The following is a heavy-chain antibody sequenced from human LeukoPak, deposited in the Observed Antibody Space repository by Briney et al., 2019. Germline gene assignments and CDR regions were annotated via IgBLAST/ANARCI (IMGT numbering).Heavy chain of an antibody. Sequence: GASVKVSCKASGYTFTGYYMHWVRQAPGQGLEWMGWINPNSGGTNYAQKFQGRVTMTRDTSISTAYMELSRLRSDDTAVYYCARDSKVWGYYGTYYYYYMDVWGKGTTVTVSS. CDR3: ARDSKVWGYYGTYYYYYMDV. J-gene: IGHJ6*03. V-gene: IGHV1-2*02. CDR2: INPNSGGT. D-gene: IGHD3-3*01. CDR1: GYTFTGYY.